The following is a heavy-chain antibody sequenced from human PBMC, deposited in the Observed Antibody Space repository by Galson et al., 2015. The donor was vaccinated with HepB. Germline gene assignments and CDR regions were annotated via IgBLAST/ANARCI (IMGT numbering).Heavy chain of an antibody. Sequence: SLRLSCAASGFTFSSYAMSWVRQAPGKGLEWVSAISGSGGSTYYADSVKGRFTISRDNSKNTLYLQMNSLRAEDTAVYYCAKGKDITMIVVVIPLVSMDVWGKGTTVTVSS. CDR3: AKGKDITMIVVVIPLVSMDV. D-gene: IGHD3-22*01. V-gene: IGHV3-23*01. J-gene: IGHJ6*03. CDR2: ISGSGGST. CDR1: GFTFSSYA.